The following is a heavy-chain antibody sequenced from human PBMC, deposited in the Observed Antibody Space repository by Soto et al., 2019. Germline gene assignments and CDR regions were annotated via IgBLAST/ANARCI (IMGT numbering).Heavy chain of an antibody. V-gene: IGHV1-69*04. D-gene: IGHD3-10*01. CDR3: ATSYGSGYRAFDY. CDR1: GDTFSFYS. J-gene: IGHJ4*02. Sequence: QVQLVQSGAEVKRPGSSVKVSCKASGDTFSFYSINWVRQAPGLGLEWMGRVNPILSTSNYAQRFQGRVTMTGDKSTSTGYMDLSGLRSEDTAIYYCATSYGSGYRAFDYWGQGALVTVSS. CDR2: VNPILSTS.